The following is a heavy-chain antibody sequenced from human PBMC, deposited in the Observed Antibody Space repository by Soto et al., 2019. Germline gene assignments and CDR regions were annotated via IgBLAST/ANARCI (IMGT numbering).Heavy chain of an antibody. Sequence: GGSLRLSCAASGFTFSSYSMNWVRQAPGKGLEWVSSISSSSSYIYYADSVKGRFTISRDNAKNSLYLQMNSLRAEDTAVYYCARVVVVPAAMSYYYYGMDVWGQGTTVTVSS. CDR2: ISSSSSYI. V-gene: IGHV3-21*01. CDR3: ARVVVVPAAMSYYYYGMDV. J-gene: IGHJ6*02. D-gene: IGHD2-2*01. CDR1: GFTFSSYS.